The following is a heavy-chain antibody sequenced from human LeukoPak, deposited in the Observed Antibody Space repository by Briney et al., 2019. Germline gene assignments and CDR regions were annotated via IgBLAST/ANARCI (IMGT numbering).Heavy chain of an antibody. CDR1: GFTFSTYA. CDR3: ARETVEAVSGYGGIDY. D-gene: IGHD3-22*01. V-gene: IGHV3-30*01. CDR2: ISYDGSHE. J-gene: IGHJ4*02. Sequence: GRSLRLSCAASGFTFSTYAMRWVRQAPGKGLEWVAVISYDGSHEYYADSVKGRFTISRDNSKNTLYLQMNSLRAEDTAVYYCARETVEAVSGYGGIDYWGQGTLVTVSS.